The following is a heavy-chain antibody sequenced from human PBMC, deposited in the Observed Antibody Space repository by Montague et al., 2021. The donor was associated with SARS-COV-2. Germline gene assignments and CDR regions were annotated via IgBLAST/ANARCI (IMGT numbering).Heavy chain of an antibody. Sequence: SETRSLTCTVSGGPISSYYWSWIRQPPGKGLEWIGYIYYSGSTNYNPSLKSRVTISVDTSKNQFSLKLSSVTAADTAVYYCARGSGWMGNAFDIWGQGTMVTVSS. CDR1: GGPISSYY. D-gene: IGHD6-19*01. J-gene: IGHJ3*02. CDR3: ARGSGWMGNAFDI. CDR2: IYYSGST. V-gene: IGHV4-59*01.